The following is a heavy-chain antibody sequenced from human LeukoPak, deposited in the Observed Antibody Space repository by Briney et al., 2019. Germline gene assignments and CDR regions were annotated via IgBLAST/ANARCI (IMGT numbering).Heavy chain of an antibody. J-gene: IGHJ4*02. V-gene: IGHV3-64*02. D-gene: IGHD2-2*01. Sequence: PGGSLRLSCIASGSTSSLYAMHCVRQAPGKGLEYVSAISSSDGSTSYADSWKGRLTISRDNSKNTLYLQMGSLRPEDMCVYYCVREERGQAMDYWGQGTLVTVSS. CDR2: ISSSDGST. CDR1: GSTSSLYA. CDR3: VREERGQAMDY.